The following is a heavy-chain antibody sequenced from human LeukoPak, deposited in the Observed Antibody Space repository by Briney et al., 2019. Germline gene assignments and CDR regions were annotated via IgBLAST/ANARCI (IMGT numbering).Heavy chain of an antibody. Sequence: GGSLRLSCAASGFTFSSYGMHWVHQAPGKGLEWVAVIWYDGTNKYYADSVKGRFTISRDSSKNTLYLQMNSLRAEDTALYYCARAAYDSSGYLTPWGQGTLVTVSS. D-gene: IGHD3-22*01. CDR3: ARAAYDSSGYLTP. CDR2: IWYDGTNK. J-gene: IGHJ5*02. V-gene: IGHV3-33*01. CDR1: GFTFSSYG.